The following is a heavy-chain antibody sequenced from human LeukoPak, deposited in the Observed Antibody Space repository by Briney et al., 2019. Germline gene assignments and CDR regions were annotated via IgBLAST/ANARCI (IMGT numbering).Heavy chain of an antibody. D-gene: IGHD1-14*01. V-gene: IGHV3-23*01. CDR2: ISGSGGST. CDR1: GFTFSNYA. Sequence: GGSLRLSCAASGFTFSNYAMGWVRQAPGKGLEWVSAISGSGGSTYYADSVKGRFTISRDNSKHTLYLQMNSLRAEDTAVYYCAKDPLTESYFDYWGQGTLVTVSS. CDR3: AKDPLTESYFDY. J-gene: IGHJ4*02.